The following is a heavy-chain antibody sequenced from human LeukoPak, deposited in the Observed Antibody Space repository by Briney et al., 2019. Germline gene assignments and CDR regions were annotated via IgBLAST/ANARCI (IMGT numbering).Heavy chain of an antibody. CDR1: GFTFSSYS. J-gene: IGHJ1*01. CDR3: ARESVSYSSSSDEYFQH. V-gene: IGHV3-21*01. CDR2: ISSSSSYI. D-gene: IGHD6-6*01. Sequence: GGSLRLSCAASGFTFSSYSMNWVRQAPGKGLEWVSSISSSSSYIYYADSVKGRFTISRDNAKNSLYLQMNSLRAEDTAVYYCARESVSYSSSSDEYFQHWGQGTLVTVSS.